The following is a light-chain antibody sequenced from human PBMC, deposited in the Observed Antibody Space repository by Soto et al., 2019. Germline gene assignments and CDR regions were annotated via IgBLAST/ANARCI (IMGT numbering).Light chain of an antibody. CDR2: EVS. V-gene: IGLV2-8*01. J-gene: IGLJ1*01. Sequence: QSALTQPPSASGSPGQSVTISCTGTSSDLGGYNYVSWYQQHPGKAPKLMIYEVSKRPSGVPDRFSGSKSVNTASLTVSGLQAEDEADYYCSSYAGSNIGVFGTGTKLTVL. CDR3: SSYAGSNIGV. CDR1: SSDLGGYNY.